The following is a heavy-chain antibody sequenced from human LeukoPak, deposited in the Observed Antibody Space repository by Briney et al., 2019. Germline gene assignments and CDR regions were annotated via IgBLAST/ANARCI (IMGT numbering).Heavy chain of an antibody. CDR3: CRGADGPYYYYYYMDV. V-gene: IGHV3-30*02. J-gene: IGHJ6*03. CDR2: IRYDGSNK. D-gene: IGHD1-26*01. CDR1: GFTFSSYG. Sequence: GGSLRLSCAASGFTFSSYGMHWVRQAPGKGLEWVAFIRYDGSNKYYADSVKGRFTISRDNSKNTLYLQMNSLRAEDTAVYYCCRGADGPYYYYYYMDVWGKGTTVTVSS.